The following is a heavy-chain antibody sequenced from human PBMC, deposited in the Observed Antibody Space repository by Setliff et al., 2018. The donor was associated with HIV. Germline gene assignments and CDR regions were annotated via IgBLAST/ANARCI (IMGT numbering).Heavy chain of an antibody. D-gene: IGHD2-15*01. CDR3: ARLGTRTVAADADFDS. V-gene: IGHV4-31*03. CDR2: IYYTGTT. J-gene: IGHJ4*02. CDR1: GASISSGGYY. Sequence: PSETLSLTCTVSGASISSGGYYWSWIRQYPVKGLEWIGYIYYTGTTFYNPSLESRLIISLDTPKNQFSLRLTSVTAADTAVYYRARLGTRTVAADADFDSWGQGALVTVSS.